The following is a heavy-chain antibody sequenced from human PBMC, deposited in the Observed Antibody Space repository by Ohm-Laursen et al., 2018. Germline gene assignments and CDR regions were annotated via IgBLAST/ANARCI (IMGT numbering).Heavy chain of an antibody. CDR2: INQVGIEK. V-gene: IGHV3-7*01. D-gene: IGHD6-19*01. J-gene: IGHJ4*02. Sequence: SLRLSCSASGFTFSTYCMSWVRQAPGKGLEWVANINQVGIEKYYVDSVKGRFTISRDNAKNSLYLQMNSLRAEDTAVYFCSRFRAVAGNPPDYWGQGTLVTVSS. CDR1: GFTFSTYC. CDR3: SRFRAVAGNPPDY.